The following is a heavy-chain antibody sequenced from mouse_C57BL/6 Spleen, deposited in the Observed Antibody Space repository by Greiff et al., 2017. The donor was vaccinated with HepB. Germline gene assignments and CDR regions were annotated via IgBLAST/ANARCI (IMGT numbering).Heavy chain of an antibody. D-gene: IGHD1-1*01. V-gene: IGHV8-8*01. Sequence: QVTLKESGPGILQPSQTLSLTCSFSGFSLSTFGMGVGWIRQPSGKGLEWLAHIWWDDDKYYNPALKSRLTISKDTSKNQVVLKIANVDTADTATYYCARSGYGSSYGYFDVWGTGTTVTVSS. CDR2: IWWDDDK. CDR1: GFSLSTFGMG. CDR3: ARSGYGSSYGYFDV. J-gene: IGHJ1*03.